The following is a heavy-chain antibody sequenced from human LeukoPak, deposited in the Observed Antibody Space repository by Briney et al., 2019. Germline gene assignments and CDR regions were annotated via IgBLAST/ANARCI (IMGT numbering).Heavy chain of an antibody. Sequence: GGSLRLSCAASGFTFSGSAMHWVRQASGKGLEWVGRIRSKANSYATAHAASVKGRFTISRDDSKNTAYLQMNSLKTEDTAVYYCTRHDRGNFLAYYYDSSGSDWGQGTLVTVSS. CDR2: IRSKANSYAT. V-gene: IGHV3-73*01. D-gene: IGHD3-22*01. J-gene: IGHJ4*02. CDR1: GFTFSGSA. CDR3: TRHDRGNFLAYYYDSSGSD.